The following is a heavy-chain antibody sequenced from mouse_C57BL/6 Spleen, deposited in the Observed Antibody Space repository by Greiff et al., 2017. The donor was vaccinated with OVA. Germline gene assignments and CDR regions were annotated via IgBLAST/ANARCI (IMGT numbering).Heavy chain of an antibody. J-gene: IGHJ3*01. D-gene: IGHD2-3*01. CDR1: GFSLTSYG. Sequence: VMLVESGPGLVQPSQSLSITCTVSGFSLTSYGVHWVRQSPGKGLEWLGVIWSGGSTDYNAAFISRLSISKDNSKSQVFFKMNSLQADDTAIYYCARNSDGYYEAWFAYWGQGTLVTVSA. V-gene: IGHV2-2*01. CDR3: ARNSDGYYEAWFAY. CDR2: IWSGGST.